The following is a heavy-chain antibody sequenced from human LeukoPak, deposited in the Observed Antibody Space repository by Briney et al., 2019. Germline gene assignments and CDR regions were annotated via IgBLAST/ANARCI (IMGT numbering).Heavy chain of an antibody. CDR1: GGSFSGYY. CDR2: INHSGGT. J-gene: IGHJ1*01. CDR3: ARKRGALGYCSGGSCYRAEYFQH. D-gene: IGHD2-15*01. Sequence: PSETLSLTCAVYGGSFSGYYWSWIRQPPGKGLEWIGEINHSGGTNYNPSLKSRVTISVDTSKNQFSLKLSSVTAADTAVYYCARKRGALGYCSGGSCYRAEYFQHWGQGTLVTVSS. V-gene: IGHV4-34*01.